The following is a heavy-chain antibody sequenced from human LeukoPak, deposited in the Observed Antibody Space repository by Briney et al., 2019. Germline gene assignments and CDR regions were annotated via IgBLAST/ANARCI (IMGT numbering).Heavy chain of an antibody. CDR3: ARLSDGYSYDYVWGTYRYSDY. V-gene: IGHV1-46*01. J-gene: IGHJ4*02. CDR2: INPSGGST. CDR1: GYTFTSYY. Sequence: ASVKVSCKASGYTFTSYYMHWVRQAPGQGLEWMGIINPSGGSTSYAQKFQGRVTMTRDTSTSTVYMELSSLRSEDTAVYYCARLSDGYSYDYVWGTYRYSDYWGQGTLVTVSS. D-gene: IGHD3-16*02.